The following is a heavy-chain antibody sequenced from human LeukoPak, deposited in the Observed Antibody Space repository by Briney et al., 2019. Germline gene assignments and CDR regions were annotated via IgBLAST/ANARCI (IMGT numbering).Heavy chain of an antibody. CDR1: GGSISSSSYY. Sequence: PSETLSLTCTVSGGSISSSSYYWGWIRQPPGKGLEWIGSIYYSGSTYYNPSLKSRVTISVDTSKNQFSLKLSSVTAADTAVYYCARDLWQLVREGWFDPWGQGTLVTVSS. D-gene: IGHD6-6*01. J-gene: IGHJ5*02. CDR2: IYYSGST. V-gene: IGHV4-39*07. CDR3: ARDLWQLVREGWFDP.